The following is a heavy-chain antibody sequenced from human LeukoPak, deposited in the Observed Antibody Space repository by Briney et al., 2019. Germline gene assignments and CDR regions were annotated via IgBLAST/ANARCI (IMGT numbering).Heavy chain of an antibody. CDR1: GFMFSSYW. J-gene: IGHJ4*02. CDR3: ARDRAWNYFDY. CDR2: ISNDGSRK. V-gene: IGHV3-30*03. D-gene: IGHD3-3*01. Sequence: GGSLRLSCAASGFMFSSYWMTWVRQAPGKGLEWVAIISNDGSRKYYAHSVEGRFTISRDNSKNTLYLQMDSLRAEDTAVYYCARDRAWNYFDYWGQGTLVTVSS.